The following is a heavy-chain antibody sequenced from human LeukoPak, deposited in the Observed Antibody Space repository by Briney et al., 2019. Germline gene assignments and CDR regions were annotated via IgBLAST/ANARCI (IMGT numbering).Heavy chain of an antibody. CDR1: GGSVSSGSYY. Sequence: PSETLSLTCTVSGGSVSSGSYYWSWIRQPPGKGLEWIGYIYYSGSTNYNPSLKSRVTISVDTSKNQFSLKLSSVTAADTAVYYCARETRYDSNPYYFDYWGQGTLVTVSS. CDR2: IYYSGST. J-gene: IGHJ4*02. D-gene: IGHD3-22*01. V-gene: IGHV4-61*01. CDR3: ARETRYDSNPYYFDY.